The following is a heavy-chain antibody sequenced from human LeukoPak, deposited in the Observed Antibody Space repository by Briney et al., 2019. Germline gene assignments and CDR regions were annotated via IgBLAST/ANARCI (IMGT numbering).Heavy chain of an antibody. D-gene: IGHD7-27*01. Sequence: GGSLRLSCAASGFTFSSYAMSWVRQAPGTGLEWVANIKEDGSETYHVDSVKGRFTISRDNAKNSLYLQMNSLRAEDTAVYYCVRGGPTGALDYWGQGTLVTVSS. J-gene: IGHJ4*02. CDR1: GFTFSSYA. CDR3: VRGGPTGALDY. CDR2: IKEDGSET. V-gene: IGHV3-7*01.